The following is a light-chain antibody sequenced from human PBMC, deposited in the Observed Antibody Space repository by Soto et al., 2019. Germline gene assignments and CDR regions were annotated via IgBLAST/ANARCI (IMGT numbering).Light chain of an antibody. J-gene: IGKJ1*01. Sequence: EIVLTQSPGTLSLSPGERATLSCRASQSISSFLAWYQQKRGQAPRLLFYGASNRATGIPARFGASGSGTDFTLTVSSLQSEDFAVYYCQQYYNWPPWTFGLGTKVDIK. CDR1: QSISSF. CDR2: GAS. CDR3: QQYYNWPPWT. V-gene: IGKV3-15*01.